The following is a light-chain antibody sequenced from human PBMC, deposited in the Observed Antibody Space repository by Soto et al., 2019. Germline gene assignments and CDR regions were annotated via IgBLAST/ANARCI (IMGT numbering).Light chain of an antibody. CDR1: QSFRGL. CDR3: QPRHMWPIT. V-gene: IGKV3-11*01. CDR2: DAY. J-gene: IGKJ5*01. Sequence: EVVLTQSPVTLSLSQGSRATLSCMASQSFRGLLAWYQQKPGQAARLLIYDAYNRATGITPRFSGSGSGTDFTLTISSLEPEDSAVYYCQPRHMWPITFGQGTRLDIK.